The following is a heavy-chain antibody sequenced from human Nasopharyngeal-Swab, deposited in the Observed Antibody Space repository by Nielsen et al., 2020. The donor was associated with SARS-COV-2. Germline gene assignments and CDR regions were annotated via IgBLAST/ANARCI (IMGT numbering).Heavy chain of an antibody. Sequence: GGSLRLSCTASGFTFSSYSMNWVRQAPGKGLEWVSYISSSSSTIYYADSVKGRFTISRDNAKNSLYLQMNSLRDEDTAMYYCARGGRWDDSTEWDYYYYGMDVWGQGTTVTVSS. D-gene: IGHD3-22*01. CDR3: ARGGRWDDSTEWDYYYYGMDV. CDR2: ISSSSSTI. J-gene: IGHJ6*02. CDR1: GFTFSSYS. V-gene: IGHV3-48*02.